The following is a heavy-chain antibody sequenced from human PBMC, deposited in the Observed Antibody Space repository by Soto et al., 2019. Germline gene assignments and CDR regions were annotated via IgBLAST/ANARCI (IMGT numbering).Heavy chain of an antibody. D-gene: IGHD3-3*02. Sequence: QVQLQESGPGLVKPSQTLSLTCTVSGGSISSGYYWSWIRQHPVKGLEWIGYIYYSGNTYYNPSLQSRVSISLDTSKSQFSLKLDSVTAADTAVYYCARDAPVALGGPNSMDVWGQGTTVTVSS. J-gene: IGHJ6*02. V-gene: IGHV4-31*03. CDR3: ARDAPVALGGPNSMDV. CDR1: GGSISSGYY. CDR2: IYYSGNT.